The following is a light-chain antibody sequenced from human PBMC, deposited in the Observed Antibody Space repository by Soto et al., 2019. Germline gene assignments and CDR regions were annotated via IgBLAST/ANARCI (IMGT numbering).Light chain of an antibody. CDR2: AAS. Sequence: DIEMTQSPPSLSASVGDRVTITCRASQSISTYLNWFQQKPGKAPNLLIYAASNLQSGVPSRFSGSGSGTDFTLTINTLQPEDSATYYCQQTYSPHLTFGGGTKVEV. V-gene: IGKV1-39*01. CDR3: QQTYSPHLT. CDR1: QSISTY. J-gene: IGKJ4*01.